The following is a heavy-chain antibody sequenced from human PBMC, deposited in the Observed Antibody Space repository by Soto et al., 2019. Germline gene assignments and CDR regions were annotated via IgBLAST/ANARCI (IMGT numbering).Heavy chain of an antibody. D-gene: IGHD3-9*01. CDR2: LNDRGSI. CDR1: GGSFSGYY. CDR3: ARDSPSILTGPPWVWYFDL. V-gene: IGHV4-34*01. Sequence: QVQLQQWGAGPLRPLETLSLTCGVSGGSFSGYYWAWIRQSPGKGLEWIGELNDRGSINYNPSVKSRVSIPVDTSKKHYSLTLRSVTAPDTAVYYRARDSPSILTGPPWVWYFDLWGRGTLVTVSS. J-gene: IGHJ2*01.